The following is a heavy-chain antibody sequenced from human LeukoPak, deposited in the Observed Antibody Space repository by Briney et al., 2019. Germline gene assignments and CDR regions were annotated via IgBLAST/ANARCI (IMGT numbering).Heavy chain of an antibody. D-gene: IGHD3-22*01. CDR1: GFTFSSYA. V-gene: IGHV3-30*04. J-gene: IGHJ4*02. CDR3: AREVYYYDSSGYPYYFDY. Sequence: GGSLRLSCAASGFTFSSYAMHWVRQAPGKGLEWVAAISYDGSNKYYADSVKGRFTISRDNSKNTLYLQMNSLRAEDTAVYYCAREVYYYDSSGYPYYFDYWGQGTLVTVSS. CDR2: ISYDGSNK.